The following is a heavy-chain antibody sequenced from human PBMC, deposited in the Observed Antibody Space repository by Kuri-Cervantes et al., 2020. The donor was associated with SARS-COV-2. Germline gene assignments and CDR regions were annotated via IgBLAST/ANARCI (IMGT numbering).Heavy chain of an antibody. Sequence: GGSLRLSCAASGFSFSDYYMSWIRQAPGKGLEWVSCISSSDESRHYADSVKGRFTISRDNTKKSLYLQMGSLRAEDMAVYYCARDRYYYMDVWGKGTTVTVSS. CDR3: ARDRYYYMDV. J-gene: IGHJ6*03. V-gene: IGHV3-11*04. CDR1: GFSFSDYY. CDR2: ISSSDESR.